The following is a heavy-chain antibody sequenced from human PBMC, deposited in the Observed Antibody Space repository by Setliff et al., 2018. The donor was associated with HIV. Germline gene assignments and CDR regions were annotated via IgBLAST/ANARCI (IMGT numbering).Heavy chain of an antibody. V-gene: IGHV4-59*08. J-gene: IGHJ5*02. CDR3: ARQPYDSRSFGWFDP. Sequence: PSETLSLTCTVSGGSISGFYWSWIRQSPENGLEWIGWIYDSGATKYNPSLKSRATISLETSKMQFSLKLNSVSAADTAVYYCARQPYDSRSFGWFDPWGQGTLVTVSS. D-gene: IGHD3-10*01. CDR1: GGSISGFY. CDR2: IYDSGAT.